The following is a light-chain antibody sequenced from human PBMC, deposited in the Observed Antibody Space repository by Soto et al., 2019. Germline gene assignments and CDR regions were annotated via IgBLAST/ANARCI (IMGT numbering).Light chain of an antibody. CDR3: QQYNNWLT. CDR1: QSVNSN. CDR2: GAS. J-gene: IGKJ4*01. Sequence: EIVMTQSPATLSVSPVERATLSCRASQSVNSNLAWYQQKPGQAPRLLIYGASTRATGIPARFSGSGSGTEFTLTISSLQSEDFAVYYCQQYNNWLTFGGGTKVEIK. V-gene: IGKV3-15*01.